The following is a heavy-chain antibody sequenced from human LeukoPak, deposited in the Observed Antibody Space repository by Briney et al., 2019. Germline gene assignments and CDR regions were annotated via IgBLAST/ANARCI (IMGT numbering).Heavy chain of an antibody. J-gene: IGHJ4*02. CDR3: ANKLEDYYDSSGYYLDY. CDR2: ISGSGGST. D-gene: IGHD3-22*01. Sequence: PGGSLRLSCAASGFTFSSYSMSWVRQAPGKGLEWVSAISGSGGSTYHADSVKGRFTISRDNSKNTLYLQMNSLRAEDTAVYYCANKLEDYYDSSGYYLDYWGQGTLVTVSS. CDR1: GFTFSSYS. V-gene: IGHV3-23*01.